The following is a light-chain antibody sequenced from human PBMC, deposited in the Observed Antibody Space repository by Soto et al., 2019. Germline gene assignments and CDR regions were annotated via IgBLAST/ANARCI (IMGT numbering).Light chain of an antibody. Sequence: QSVLTQPPSASGTPGQRVTISCSGSFSNVGINTVNWYQQLPGTAPKLLIYSDNQRPSGVPDRFSGSKSGTSASLATSGLQSEDAADYYCASWDDSLNGVVFGGGTKLTVL. CDR2: SDN. J-gene: IGLJ2*01. CDR1: FSNVGINT. CDR3: ASWDDSLNGVV. V-gene: IGLV1-44*01.